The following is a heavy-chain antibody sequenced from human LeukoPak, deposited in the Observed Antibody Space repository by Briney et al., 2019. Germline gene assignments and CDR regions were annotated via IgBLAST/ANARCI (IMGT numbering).Heavy chain of an antibody. Sequence: GASEKVSCKTSGGTFCSYAISWGRQAPGQGLECRGRSIPLSGIAHYAQKFQGRVTITADKSTSTAYMELSSLRSEDTAVYYCAREGRDGYNSPSYWFGPWGQGTLVTVSS. CDR3: AREGRDGYNSPSYWFGP. D-gene: IGHD5-24*01. CDR1: GGTFCSYA. V-gene: IGHV1-69*04. J-gene: IGHJ5*02. CDR2: SIPLSGIA.